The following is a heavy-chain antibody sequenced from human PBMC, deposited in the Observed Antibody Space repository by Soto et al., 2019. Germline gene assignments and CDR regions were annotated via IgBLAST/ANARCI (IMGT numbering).Heavy chain of an antibody. CDR2: IYHSGTT. CDR1: GFSISSGYF. D-gene: IGHD3-22*01. Sequence: SETLSLTCAVSGFSISSGYFWGWIRQPPGKGPEWLGSIYHSGTTYYNPSVKGRVTISVDTSKNQFSLKMSSVTAADTAVYYCATDSSGYYWFDPWGQGTLVPVSS. CDR3: ATDSSGYYWFDP. V-gene: IGHV4-38-2*02. J-gene: IGHJ5*02.